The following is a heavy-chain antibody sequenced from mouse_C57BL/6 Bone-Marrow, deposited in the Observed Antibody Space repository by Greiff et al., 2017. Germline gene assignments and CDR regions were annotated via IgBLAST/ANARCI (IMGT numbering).Heavy chain of an antibody. CDR1: GYTFTTYP. CDR3: ARGGNYGGYYFDY. D-gene: IGHD2-1*01. J-gene: IGHJ2*01. Sequence: VKLMESGAELVKPGASVKMSCTASGYTFTTYPIEWMKQNHGKSLEWIGNFHPYNDDTKYNEKFKGKATLTVEKSSSTVYLELSRLTSDDSAVYYCARGGNYGGYYFDYWGQGTTLTVSS. V-gene: IGHV1-47*01. CDR2: FHPYNDDT.